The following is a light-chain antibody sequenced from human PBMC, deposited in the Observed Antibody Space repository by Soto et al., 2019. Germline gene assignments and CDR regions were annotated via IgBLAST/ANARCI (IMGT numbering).Light chain of an antibody. Sequence: QSVLTQPASVSGSPGQSITISCTGTSSDVGAYNFVSWYQQHPGKVPKLMIFDVSSRPSGVSDRFSGSKSGNTASLTISGVQAEDEGDYYCSSNTSSSPHVFGSGTKLTVL. CDR3: SSNTSSSPHV. CDR1: SSDVGAYNF. CDR2: DVS. J-gene: IGLJ1*01. V-gene: IGLV2-14*03.